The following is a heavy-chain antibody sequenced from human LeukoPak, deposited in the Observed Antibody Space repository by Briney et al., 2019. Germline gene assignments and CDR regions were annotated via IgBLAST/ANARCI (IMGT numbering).Heavy chain of an antibody. V-gene: IGHV4-39*07. CDR1: GGSISSSSYY. J-gene: IGHJ5*02. CDR2: IYYSGST. D-gene: IGHD1-26*01. CDR3: AYSGSYYRGWFDP. Sequence: SETLSLTCTVSGGSISSSSYYWGWILQPPGKGLEWTGSIYYSGSTYYNPSLKSRVTISVDTSKNQFSLKLSSVTAADTAVYYCAYSGSYYRGWFDPWGQGTLVTVSS.